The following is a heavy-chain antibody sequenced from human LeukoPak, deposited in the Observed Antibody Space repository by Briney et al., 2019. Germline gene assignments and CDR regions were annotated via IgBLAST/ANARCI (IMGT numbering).Heavy chain of an antibody. CDR1: GYTLTSYG. V-gene: IGHV1-18*04. CDR2: INGYNGNT. D-gene: IGHD3-10*01. CDR3: ARDPAFRGAQMEY. Sequence: ASVKVSCKASGYTLTSYGFSWVRQAPGQGLEWMGWINGYNGNTNYAQNLQGRVTMTIDTSTSTAYMELRSLRSDDTAVYYCARDPAFRGAQMEYWGQGTLVTVSS. J-gene: IGHJ4*02.